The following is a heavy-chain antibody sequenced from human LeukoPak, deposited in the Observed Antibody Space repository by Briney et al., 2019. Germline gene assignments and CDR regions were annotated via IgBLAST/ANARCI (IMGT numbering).Heavy chain of an antibody. CDR1: GFTFSSHS. V-gene: IGHV3-21*01. Sequence: GGSLRLSCAASGFTFSSHSMNWVRQAPGKGLEWVSSISSSSSYIYYADSVKGRFTISRDNAKNSLYLQMNSLRAEDTAVYYCARDQYYDFWSGYYLFDYWGQGTLVTVSS. D-gene: IGHD3-3*01. J-gene: IGHJ4*02. CDR2: ISSSSSYI. CDR3: ARDQYYDFWSGYYLFDY.